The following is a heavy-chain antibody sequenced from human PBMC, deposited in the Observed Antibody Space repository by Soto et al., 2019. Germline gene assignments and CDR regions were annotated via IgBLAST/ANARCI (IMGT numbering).Heavy chain of an antibody. CDR1: GGSISGYY. D-gene: IGHD4-17*01. CDR3: ARAHYGDYGYGMDV. V-gene: IGHV4-30-2*01. Sequence: PSETLSLTCIVSGGSISGYYWSWIRQPPGKGLEWIGYIYDSGSTYYNPSLKSRVTISVDRSKNQFSLKLSSVTAADTAVYYCARAHYGDYGYGMDVWGQGTTVTVSS. J-gene: IGHJ6*02. CDR2: IYDSGST.